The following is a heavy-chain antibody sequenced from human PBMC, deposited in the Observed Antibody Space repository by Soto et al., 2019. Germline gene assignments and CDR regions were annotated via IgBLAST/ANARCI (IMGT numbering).Heavy chain of an antibody. CDR3: ARVRYGSGPHSPDDY. D-gene: IGHD3-10*01. V-gene: IGHV3-11*01. CDR2: IGISATTI. J-gene: IGHJ4*02. CDR1: GFIFSDYY. Sequence: PGGSLRLSCAASGFIFSDYYMNWIRQAPGKGLEWVSYIGISATTIHYADSVQGRFTISRDNAKGSLFLQMNSLRAEDTAVYYCARVRYGSGPHSPDDYWGLGTLVTVST.